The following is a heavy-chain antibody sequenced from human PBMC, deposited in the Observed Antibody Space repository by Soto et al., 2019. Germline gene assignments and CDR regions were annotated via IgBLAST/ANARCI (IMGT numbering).Heavy chain of an antibody. Sequence: SETLSLTCTVSGGSISSYYWSWIRQPPGKGLEWIGYIYYSGSTNYNPSLKSRVTISVDTSKNQFSLKLSSVTAADTAVYYCARVRVATIPGYFDYWGQGTLVTVSS. D-gene: IGHD5-12*01. CDR2: IYYSGST. CDR3: ARVRVATIPGYFDY. J-gene: IGHJ4*02. CDR1: GGSISSYY. V-gene: IGHV4-59*01.